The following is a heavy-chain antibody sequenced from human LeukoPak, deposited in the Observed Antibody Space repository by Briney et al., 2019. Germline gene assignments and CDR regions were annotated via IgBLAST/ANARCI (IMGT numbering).Heavy chain of an antibody. J-gene: IGHJ4*02. D-gene: IGHD3-9*01. V-gene: IGHV3-23*01. Sequence: GGSLRLSCGVSGFSLRNYGVNWVRQAPGKGLEWVSLICGRVKNIYYSDSVRGRFVISSDNSKKTVYLQMDRLRVEDTSVYYCARPNDDCLFQSRLDYWGQGSLVTVSS. CDR3: ARPNDDCLFQSRLDY. CDR1: GFSLRNYG. CDR2: ICGRVKNI.